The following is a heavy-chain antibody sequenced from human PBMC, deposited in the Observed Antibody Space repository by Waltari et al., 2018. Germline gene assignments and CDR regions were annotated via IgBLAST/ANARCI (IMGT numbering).Heavy chain of an antibody. CDR3: ARALPGEITVYDY. CDR2: ITQDGTQK. V-gene: IGHV3-7*01. D-gene: IGHD3-10*01. J-gene: IGHJ4*02. Sequence: EVQLVESGGGLVQPGGSLRLSCVASGFTFGSHWMSWVRQAPEKGVDGVAEITQDGTQKYYVDSVKGRFTVSRDNHKNSLFLQMNSLRAEDTAVYYCARALPGEITVYDYWAQGALVTVSS. CDR1: GFTFGSHW.